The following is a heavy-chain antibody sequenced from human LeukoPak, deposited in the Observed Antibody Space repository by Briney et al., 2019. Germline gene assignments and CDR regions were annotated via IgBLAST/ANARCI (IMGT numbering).Heavy chain of an antibody. D-gene: IGHD4-17*01. V-gene: IGHV4-34*01. CDR1: GGSFSGYY. CDR2: INHSGST. J-gene: IGHJ4*02. CDR3: ARSGYGDYSDY. Sequence: SETLSLTCAVYGGSFSGYYWSWIRQPPGKGLEWIGEINHSGSTNYNPSLKSRVTISVDTSKNQFSLKLSSVTAADTAVYYCARSGYGDYSDYWGQGTLVTVSS.